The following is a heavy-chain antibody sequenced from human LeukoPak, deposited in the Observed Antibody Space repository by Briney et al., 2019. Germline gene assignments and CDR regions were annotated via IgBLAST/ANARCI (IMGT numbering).Heavy chain of an antibody. V-gene: IGHV3-30*19. Sequence: PGGSLRLSCAASGITFSRYGMHWVRQAPGKGLEWVAVISYDGSNKYYADSVKGRFTISRDNSKNTLYLQMNSLRAEDTAVYYCAKSHSYCSSTSCPKTYFDYWGQGTLVTVSS. D-gene: IGHD2-2*01. J-gene: IGHJ4*02. CDR2: ISYDGSNK. CDR3: AKSHSYCSSTSCPKTYFDY. CDR1: GITFSRYG.